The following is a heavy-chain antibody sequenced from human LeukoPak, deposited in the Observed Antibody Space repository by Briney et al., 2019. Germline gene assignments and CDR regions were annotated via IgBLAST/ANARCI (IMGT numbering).Heavy chain of an antibody. CDR1: GFTFSSYA. Sequence: PGGSLRLSCAASGFTFSSYAMHWVRQAPGKGLEWVAVISYDGSNKYYADSVKGRFTISRDNSKNTLYLQMNSLRAEDTAVYYCARADVLRYFDWLFEGTAHWFDPWGQGTLVTVSS. CDR3: ARADVLRYFDWLFEGTAHWFDP. CDR2: ISYDGSNK. J-gene: IGHJ5*02. D-gene: IGHD3-9*01. V-gene: IGHV3-30*04.